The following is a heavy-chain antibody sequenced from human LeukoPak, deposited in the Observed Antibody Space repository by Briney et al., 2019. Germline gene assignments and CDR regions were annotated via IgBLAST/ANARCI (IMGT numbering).Heavy chain of an antibody. CDR1: GFTFSSYA. CDR2: ISGSGGSK. J-gene: IGHJ4*02. D-gene: IGHD5-18*01. V-gene: IGHV3-23*01. Sequence: GGSLRLSCAASGFTFSSYAMSWVRQAPGKGLEWVSAISGSGGSKYYADSVKGRFTISRDNSKNTLYLQMNSLRAEDTAVYYCARDLARRGYSSPFDYWGQGTLVTVSS. CDR3: ARDLARRGYSSPFDY.